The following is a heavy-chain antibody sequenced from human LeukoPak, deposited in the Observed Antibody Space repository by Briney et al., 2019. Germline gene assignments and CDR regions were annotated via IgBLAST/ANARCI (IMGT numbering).Heavy chain of an antibody. Sequence: PGGSLRLSCAASGFTFSTYGMHWVRQAPGKGLEWVSSTWYDGSNTYYIDSVKGRFTISRDNSKNALYLQIDSLRPEDTAVYYCAKKSGAAFYNWFDPWGQGTLVTVSS. J-gene: IGHJ5*02. CDR3: AKKSGAAFYNWFDP. V-gene: IGHV3-30*02. CDR1: GFTFSTYG. D-gene: IGHD1-26*01. CDR2: TWYDGSNT.